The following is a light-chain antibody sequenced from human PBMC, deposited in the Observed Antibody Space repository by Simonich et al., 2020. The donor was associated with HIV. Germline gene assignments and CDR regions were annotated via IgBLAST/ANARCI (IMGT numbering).Light chain of an antibody. CDR1: QSVLSTSNNKNY. Sequence: DIVMTQSPDSLAVSLGERAAINCKSSQSVLSTSNNKNYLAGYQQKPGQPPKLLIYWASTRESGVPDRCSGSGSGTDFTLTISSLQAEDVAVYYCQQYYSTPVTFGGGTKVEIK. V-gene: IGKV4-1*01. J-gene: IGKJ4*01. CDR2: WAS. CDR3: QQYYSTPVT.